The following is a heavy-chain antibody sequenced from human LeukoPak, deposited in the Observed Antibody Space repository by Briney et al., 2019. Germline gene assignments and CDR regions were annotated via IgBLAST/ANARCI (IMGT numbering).Heavy chain of an antibody. J-gene: IGHJ6*03. D-gene: IGHD2-8*01. CDR2: IKQDGSEK. CDR3: ARDMLRKNYYMDV. CDR1: GFTFSSYW. Sequence: GGSLRLSCAASGFTFSSYWMSWVRQAPGKGLEWVANIKQDGSEKYYVDSMKGRFTISRDNAKNSLYLQMNSLRAEDTAVYYCARDMLRKNYYMDVWGKGTTVTVSS. V-gene: IGHV3-7*01.